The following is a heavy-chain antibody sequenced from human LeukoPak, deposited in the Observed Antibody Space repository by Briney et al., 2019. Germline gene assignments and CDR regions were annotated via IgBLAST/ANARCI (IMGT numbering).Heavy chain of an antibody. Sequence: PGRSLRLSCAASGSTFDDYAMHWVRQAPGKGLEWVSGISWNSGSIGYADSVKGRFTISRDNAKNSLYLQMNSLRAEDTALYYCAKASRIPLLWFGEASNGMDVWGQGTTVTVSS. V-gene: IGHV3-9*01. CDR1: GSTFDDYA. CDR3: AKASRIPLLWFGEASNGMDV. J-gene: IGHJ6*02. CDR2: ISWNSGSI. D-gene: IGHD3-10*01.